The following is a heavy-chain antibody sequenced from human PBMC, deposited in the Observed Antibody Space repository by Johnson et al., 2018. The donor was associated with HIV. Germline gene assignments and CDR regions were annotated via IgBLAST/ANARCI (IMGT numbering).Heavy chain of an antibody. CDR3: ARGYCGGDCFSWSALSGPFDI. D-gene: IGHD2-21*01. J-gene: IGHJ3*02. CDR1: GFTFSSYA. V-gene: IGHV3-30*04. CDR2: ISYDGSNN. Sequence: QVQLVESGGGVVQPGRSLRLSCAASGFTFSSYAMHWVRQAPGKGLEWVAVISYDGSNNYYADSAKGRFTISRDNSKKTLYLEMNRLRAEDTAVYYCARGYCGGDCFSWSALSGPFDIWGQGTMVTVSS.